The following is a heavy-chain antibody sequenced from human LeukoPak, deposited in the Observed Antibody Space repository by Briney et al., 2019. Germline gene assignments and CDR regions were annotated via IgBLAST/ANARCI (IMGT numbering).Heavy chain of an antibody. J-gene: IGHJ5*02. D-gene: IGHD3-16*01. CDR2: IWYDGSNK. V-gene: IGHV3-33*08. CDR3: ARGQNMITFGGASNWFDP. Sequence: GGSLRLSCAASGFTFSSYGMHWVRQAPGKGLEWVAVIWYDGSNKYYADSVKGRFTISRDNSKNTLYLQMNSLRAEDTAVYYCARGQNMITFGGASNWFDPWGQGTLVTVSS. CDR1: GFTFSSYG.